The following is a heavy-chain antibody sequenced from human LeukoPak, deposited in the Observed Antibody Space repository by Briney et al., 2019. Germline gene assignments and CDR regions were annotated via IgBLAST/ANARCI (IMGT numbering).Heavy chain of an antibody. J-gene: IGHJ5*02. CDR1: GFTFSSYA. CDR3: ANSPDGSGYSGWFDP. Sequence: GGSLRLSCAASGFTFSSYAMSWVRQAPGKGLEWVSAISGSGGSTYYADSVKGRFTISRDNSKNTLYLQMNSLRAEDTAVYYCANSPDGSGYSGWFDPWGQGTLVTVSS. D-gene: IGHD3-22*01. CDR2: ISGSGGST. V-gene: IGHV3-23*01.